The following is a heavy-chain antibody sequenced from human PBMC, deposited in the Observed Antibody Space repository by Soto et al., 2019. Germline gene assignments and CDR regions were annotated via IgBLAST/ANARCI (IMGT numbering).Heavy chain of an antibody. Sequence: GGSLRLSCTGSGFNFGNYALSWVRQAPGKGPEWVGFIRREAYGGTTDYAASVKGRFIISRDDSKSIAYLEINSLQTDDTAVYYCTRYYYESSGYYVYWGQGTLVTVSS. V-gene: IGHV3-49*04. CDR1: GFNFGNYA. J-gene: IGHJ4*02. D-gene: IGHD3-22*01. CDR2: IRREAYGGTT. CDR3: TRYYYESSGYYVY.